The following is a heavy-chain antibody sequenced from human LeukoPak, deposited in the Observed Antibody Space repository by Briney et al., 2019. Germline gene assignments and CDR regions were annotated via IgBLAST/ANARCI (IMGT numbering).Heavy chain of an antibody. CDR3: ASLHDSSGYYHFDY. J-gene: IGHJ4*02. Sequence: SETLSLTCAVYGGSFSGYYWTWIRQPPGRGLEWIGEIKHSGSINYNPSLKSRVTISVDTSKNQFSLKLSSVTAADTAVYYCASLHDSSGYYHFDYWGQGTLVTVSS. V-gene: IGHV4-34*01. CDR1: GGSFSGYY. D-gene: IGHD3-22*01. CDR2: IKHSGSI.